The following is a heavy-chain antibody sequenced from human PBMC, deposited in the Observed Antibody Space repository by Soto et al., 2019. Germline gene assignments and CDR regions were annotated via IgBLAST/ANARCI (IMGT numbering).Heavy chain of an antibody. D-gene: IGHD2-15*01. CDR2: IKQDGSEK. Sequence: GGSLRLSCAASGFTFSSYWMSWVRQAPGKGLEWVANIKQDGSEKYYVDSVKGRFTISRDNARNSLYLQMNSLRAEDTAVYYCARDRYCSGGSCYSGVVDWFDPWGQGTLVTV. CDR3: ARDRYCSGGSCYSGVVDWFDP. CDR1: GFTFSSYW. J-gene: IGHJ5*02. V-gene: IGHV3-7*03.